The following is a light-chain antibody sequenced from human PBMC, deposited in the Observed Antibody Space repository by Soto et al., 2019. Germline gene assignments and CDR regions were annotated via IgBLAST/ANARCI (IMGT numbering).Light chain of an antibody. CDR2: GAS. Sequence: EIVLTHSPGTLSLSPWERATLSCSASQSVRSSYLAWYQQKPGQAPRLLIYGASSRATGIPDRFSGSGSGTDFSLTIRRLEPDDFAVYYCQQRSNWPITFGQGTRLEIK. CDR3: QQRSNWPIT. V-gene: IGKV3D-20*02. J-gene: IGKJ5*01. CDR1: QSVRSSY.